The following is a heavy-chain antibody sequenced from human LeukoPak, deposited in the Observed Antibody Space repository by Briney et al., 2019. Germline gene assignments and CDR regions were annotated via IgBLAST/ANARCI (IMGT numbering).Heavy chain of an antibody. J-gene: IGHJ4*02. V-gene: IGHV4-4*02. CDR1: GGSISSSDW. CDR3: ARDEVGATSFDY. Sequence: SGTLSLTCAVSGGSISSSDWWSWVRQPPGKGLEWIGEVYHSGSTKHNPSLMSRVTMSVDKSKNQFSLRLSSVTAADTAVYYCARDEVGATSFDYWGQGTLVTVSS. D-gene: IGHD1-26*01. CDR2: VYHSGST.